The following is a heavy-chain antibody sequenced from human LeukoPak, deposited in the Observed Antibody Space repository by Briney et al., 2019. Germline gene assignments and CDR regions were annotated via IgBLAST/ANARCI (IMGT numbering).Heavy chain of an antibody. CDR1: GLNFSSYS. Sequence: RGSLRLSCAASGLNFSSYSMNWVRQAPGKGLEWVSYIISSSSTIHYPDSVKGRFTISRDNAKNSLYLQMNSLRAEDTAVYYCARGHYYMDVWGKGTTVTVSS. J-gene: IGHJ6*03. CDR2: IISSSSTI. CDR3: ARGHYYMDV. V-gene: IGHV3-48*01.